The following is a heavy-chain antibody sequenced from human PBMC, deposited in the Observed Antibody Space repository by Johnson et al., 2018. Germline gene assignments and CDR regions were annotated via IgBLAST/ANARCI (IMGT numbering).Heavy chain of an antibody. V-gene: IGHV3-73*02. J-gene: IGHJ6*02. D-gene: IGHD1-1*01. CDR2: IRSKTNNYAT. CDR3: AGTSLYGMDV. CDR1: GFAFRGST. Sequence: VRLLESGGGLVQPGGSLKLSCAASGFAFRGSTIHWVRQASGKGLEWVGRIRSKTNNYATEFAASVRGRFASSRDDSKNTAYLEMNSLKTEDTAVYYCAGTSLYGMDVWGQGTTVTVSS.